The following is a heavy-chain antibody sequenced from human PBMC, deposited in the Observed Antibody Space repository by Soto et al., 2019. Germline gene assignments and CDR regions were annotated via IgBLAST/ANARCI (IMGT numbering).Heavy chain of an antibody. CDR3: ARSEGAIFGVGYYYYYGMDV. CDR1: GGSISSYY. D-gene: IGHD3-3*01. J-gene: IGHJ6*02. V-gene: IGHV4-4*07. Sequence: PSETLSLTCTVSGGSISSYYWSWIRQPAGKGLEWIGRIYTSGSTNYNPSLKSRVTMSVDTSKNQFSLKLSSVTAADTAVYYCARSEGAIFGVGYYYYYGMDVWVQGTTVT. CDR2: IYTSGST.